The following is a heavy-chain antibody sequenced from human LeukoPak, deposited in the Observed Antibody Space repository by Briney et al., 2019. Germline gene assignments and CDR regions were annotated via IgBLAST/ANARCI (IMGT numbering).Heavy chain of an antibody. J-gene: IGHJ6*03. D-gene: IGHD1-1*01. Sequence: PSETLSLTCAVYGGSLSDYCWSWIRQPPGKGLEWIGEINHSGSTNYNPSLKSRATISLDTSKNQFSLKLSSVTAADTAVYYCASQVRLERRYYYYYMDVWDKGTTVTVSS. V-gene: IGHV4-34*01. CDR2: INHSGST. CDR3: ASQVRLERRYYYYYMDV. CDR1: GGSLSDYC.